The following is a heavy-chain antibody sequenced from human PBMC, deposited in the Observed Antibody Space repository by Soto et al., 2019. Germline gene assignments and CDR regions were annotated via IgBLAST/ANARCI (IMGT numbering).Heavy chain of an antibody. V-gene: IGHV4-30-4*01. CDR1: GGSISSDDYY. CDR3: ARDRSNSPDYFDY. J-gene: IGHJ4*02. CDR2: IYYSGST. Sequence: SETLSLTCTVSGGSISSDDYYWSWIRQPPGKGLEWIGYIYYSGSTSYNPSLKSRLTISLDTSKNQFSLKLSSVSAADTAVYYCARDRSNSPDYFDYWGQGTLVTASS. D-gene: IGHD6-6*01.